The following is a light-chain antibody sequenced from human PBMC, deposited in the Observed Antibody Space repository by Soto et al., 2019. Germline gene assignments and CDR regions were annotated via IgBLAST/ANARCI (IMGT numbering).Light chain of an antibody. J-gene: IGKJ4*01. CDR1: QSLLHSNGYNY. CDR2: LGS. V-gene: IGKV2-28*01. CDR3: MQALQTPRT. Sequence: DIVMTQSPLSLPVTPGEPASISCRSSQSLLHSNGYNYLDWYLQKPGQSPQLLSYLGSNRASGVPDRFSGSGSGTDFTLKISRVEAEDVGVYYCMQALQTPRTFGGGTKVEIK.